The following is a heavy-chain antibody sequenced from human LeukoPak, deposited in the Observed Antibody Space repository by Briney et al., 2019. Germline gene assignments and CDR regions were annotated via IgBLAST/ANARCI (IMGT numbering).Heavy chain of an antibody. D-gene: IGHD2-21*01. CDR1: GGSISSGGYY. CDR3: ASSVITGPGEDY. J-gene: IGHJ4*02. Sequence: SQTLSLTCTVSGGSISSGGYYWSWIRQHPGKGLEWIGYIYYSGSTYYNPSLKSRLTISVDTSKNQFSLKLSSVTAADTAVYYCASSVITGPGEDYWGQGTLVTVSS. V-gene: IGHV4-31*03. CDR2: IYYSGST.